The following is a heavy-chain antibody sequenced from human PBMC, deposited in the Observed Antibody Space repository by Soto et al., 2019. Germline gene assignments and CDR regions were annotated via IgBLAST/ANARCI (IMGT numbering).Heavy chain of an antibody. CDR3: ARNAYQLPNFSYYYGMDV. D-gene: IGHD2-2*01. V-gene: IGHV4-39*01. J-gene: IGHJ6*02. CDR2: IYYSGNT. CDR1: GGSISRSNYN. Sequence: SEILSLTCIVSGGSISRSNYNWGWIRQPPGKGLEWIGSIYYSGNTYYNPSLQSRVIISADTSRNQFSLNLTSVTAADTAVYYCARNAYQLPNFSYYYGMDVWGQGTTVPVSS.